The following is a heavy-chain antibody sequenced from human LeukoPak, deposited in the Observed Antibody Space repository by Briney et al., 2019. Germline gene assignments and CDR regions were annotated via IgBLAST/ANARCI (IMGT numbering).Heavy chain of an antibody. J-gene: IGHJ4*02. CDR1: GFTFSSYA. CDR3: ARDLGKGRL. V-gene: IGHV3-23*01. CDR2: ITGSGGRT. Sequence: GGSLRLSCAASGFTFSSYAMSWVRQAPGKGLEWVSGITGSGGRTYYADSVKGRFTISRDNAKNSLYLQMNSLRDEDTAVYYCARDLGKGRLWGQGTLVTVSS. D-gene: IGHD3-10*01.